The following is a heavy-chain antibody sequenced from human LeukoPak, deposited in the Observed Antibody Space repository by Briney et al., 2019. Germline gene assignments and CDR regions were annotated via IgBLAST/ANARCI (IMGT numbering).Heavy chain of an antibody. Sequence: GGSLRLSCAASGFTFSSYWMHWVRPAPGKGLVWVSRINSDGSSTSYADSVKGRFTISRDNAKNTLYLQMNSLRAEDTAVYYCARGSPLYYYDSSGYSGPFDYWGQGTLVTVSS. V-gene: IGHV3-74*01. CDR2: INSDGSST. J-gene: IGHJ4*02. CDR1: GFTFSSYW. CDR3: ARGSPLYYYDSSGYSGPFDY. D-gene: IGHD3-22*01.